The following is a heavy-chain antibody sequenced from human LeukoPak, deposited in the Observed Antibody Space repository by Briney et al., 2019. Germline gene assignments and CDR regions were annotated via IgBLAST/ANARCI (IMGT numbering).Heavy chain of an antibody. CDR3: ARGSWFGESLLSHFDY. V-gene: IGHV4-30-2*01. J-gene: IGHJ4*02. CDR1: GVSISSGGYS. CDR2: IYHSGST. D-gene: IGHD3-10*01. Sequence: IPSETLSLTCAVSGVSISSGGYSWSWIRQPPGKGLEWIGYIYHSGSTYYNPSLKSRVTISVDRSKNQFSLKLSSVTAADTAVYYCARGSWFGESLLSHFDYWAREPWSPSPQ.